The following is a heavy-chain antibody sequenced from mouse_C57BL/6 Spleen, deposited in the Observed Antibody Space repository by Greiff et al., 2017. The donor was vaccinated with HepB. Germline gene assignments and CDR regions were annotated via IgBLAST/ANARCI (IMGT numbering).Heavy chain of an antibody. CDR2: SRNKANDYTT. CDR3: ARDAGYGFAY. CDR1: GFTFSDFY. V-gene: IGHV7-1*01. D-gene: IGHD2-10*02. J-gene: IGHJ3*01. Sequence: DVKLVESGGGLVQSGRSLRLSCATSGFTFSDFYMEWVRQAPGKGLEWIAASRNKANDYTTEYSASVKGRFIVSRDTSQSILYLQMNALRAEDTAIYYCARDAGYGFAYWGQGTLVTVSA.